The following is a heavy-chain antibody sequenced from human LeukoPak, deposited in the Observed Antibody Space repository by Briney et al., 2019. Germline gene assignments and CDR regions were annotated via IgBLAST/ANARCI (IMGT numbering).Heavy chain of an antibody. CDR3: ARGDYVDPEFDY. V-gene: IGHV4-39*01. Sequence: PSETLPLTCTVSGGSISSSSYYWGWIRQPPGKGLEWIGSIYYSGSTYYNPSLKSRVTISVDTSKNQFSLKLSSVTAADTAVYYCARGDYVDPEFDYWGQGTLVTVSS. D-gene: IGHD4-17*01. J-gene: IGHJ4*02. CDR2: IYYSGST. CDR1: GGSISSSSYY.